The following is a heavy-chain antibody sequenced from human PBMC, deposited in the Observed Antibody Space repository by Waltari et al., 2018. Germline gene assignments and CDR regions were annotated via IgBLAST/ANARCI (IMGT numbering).Heavy chain of an antibody. D-gene: IGHD3-10*01. Sequence: EVQLVESGGGLVQPGGSLRLSCAASGFTFSSYEMNWVRQAPGKGLELVSYISSSGSTIYYADSVKGRFTISRDNAKNSLYLQMNSLRAEDTAVYYCAIERGGSLYAFDIWGQGTMVTVSS. CDR2: ISSSGSTI. CDR1: GFTFSSYE. J-gene: IGHJ3*02. CDR3: AIERGGSLYAFDI. V-gene: IGHV3-48*03.